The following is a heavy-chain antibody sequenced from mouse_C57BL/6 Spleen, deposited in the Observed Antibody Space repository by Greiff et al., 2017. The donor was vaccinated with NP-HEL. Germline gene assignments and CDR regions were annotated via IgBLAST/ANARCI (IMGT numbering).Heavy chain of an antibody. D-gene: IGHD2-2*01. V-gene: IGHV10-1*01. CDR3: VRNGYDDWYFDY. J-gene: IGHJ2*01. Sequence: EVQVVESGGGLVQPKGSLKLSCAASGFSFNTYAMNWVRQAPGKGLEWVARIRSKSNNYATYYADSVKDRFTISRDDSESMLYLQMNNLKTEDTAMYYCVRNGYDDWYFDYWGQGTTLTVSS. CDR1: GFSFNTYA. CDR2: IRSKSNNYAT.